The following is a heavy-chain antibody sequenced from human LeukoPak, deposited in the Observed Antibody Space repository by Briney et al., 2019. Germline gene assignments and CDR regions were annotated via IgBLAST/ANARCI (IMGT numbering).Heavy chain of an antibody. CDR2: MSPDSGIT. J-gene: IGHJ4*02. CDR3: ARHNWDFNFDY. D-gene: IGHD1-7*01. Sequence: GASVKVSCKTSGYTFTPYYIHWLRQAPGQGLEWMGWMSPDSGITTYAQNFQGRVTMTRDTSISTAYMELSRLGSDDTAIYYCARHNWDFNFDYWGQGTLVTVSS. V-gene: IGHV1-2*02. CDR1: GYTFTPYY.